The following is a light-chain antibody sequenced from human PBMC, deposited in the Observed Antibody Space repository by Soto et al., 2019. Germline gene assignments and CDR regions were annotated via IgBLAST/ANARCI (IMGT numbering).Light chain of an antibody. CDR1: QGISTY. Sequence: DIQLTQSPSFLSASVGDRVTITCRASQGISTYLAWYQQKPGKAPKLLIYAASTLQSGVPSRFSGSASGTEFTLTISSLQPEDFATYYCQHYNSYSEAFGQGTKVDIK. J-gene: IGKJ1*01. CDR2: AAS. CDR3: QHYNSYSEA. V-gene: IGKV1-9*01.